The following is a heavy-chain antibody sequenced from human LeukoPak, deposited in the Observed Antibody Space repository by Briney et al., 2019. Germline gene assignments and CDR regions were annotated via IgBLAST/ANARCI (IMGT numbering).Heavy chain of an antibody. Sequence: GRSLRLSCAASGFTFSTYAMHWVRQAPGKGLEWVASISYADGSYKYYADSVKGRFTISRDSSENTLYLQMNSLRAEDTAVYYCARGLKSGGYSQGSGGSFDSWGQETLVAVSS. CDR1: GFTFSTYA. J-gene: IGHJ4*02. CDR2: ISYADGSYK. V-gene: IGHV3-30*01. CDR3: ARGLKSGGYSQGSGGSFDS. D-gene: IGHD5-18*01.